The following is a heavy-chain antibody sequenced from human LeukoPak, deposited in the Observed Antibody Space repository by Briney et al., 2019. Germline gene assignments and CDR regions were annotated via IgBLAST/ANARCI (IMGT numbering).Heavy chain of an antibody. V-gene: IGHV4-59*01. Sequence: SETLSLTCSVSGGSINTYYWSWLRQPPGKGLEWIGYIYYSGSTNYNPSLKSRVTMSVGTSKNQISLNLTSVDAADTAVYYCAGYTSGRFFFDFWGQGALVTVSS. J-gene: IGHJ4*02. CDR3: AGYTSGRFFFDF. CDR2: IYYSGST. D-gene: IGHD3-10*01. CDR1: GGSINTYY.